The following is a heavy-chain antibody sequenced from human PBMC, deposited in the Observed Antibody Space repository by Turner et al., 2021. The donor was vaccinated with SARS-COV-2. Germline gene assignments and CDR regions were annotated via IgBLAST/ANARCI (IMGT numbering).Heavy chain of an antibody. Sequence: QLQLQESGPGLVKPSETLSLTCPVSGGSISSSSYYWGWIRQPPGKGLEWIGSIVYTGSTYYNPSLKSRVTISVDTSKNQFSLKLSSVTAADTAVYYCARLKYYYDSSGTDDAFDIWGQGTMVTVSS. V-gene: IGHV4-39*01. CDR2: IVYTGST. J-gene: IGHJ3*02. CDR1: GGSISSSSYY. D-gene: IGHD3-22*01. CDR3: ARLKYYYDSSGTDDAFDI.